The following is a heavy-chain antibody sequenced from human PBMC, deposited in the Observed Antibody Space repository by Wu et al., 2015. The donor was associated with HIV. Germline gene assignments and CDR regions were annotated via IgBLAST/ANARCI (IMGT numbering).Heavy chain of an antibody. CDR2: IIPIFGTA. CDR3: ARGLRFLDSLADYYYYMDV. J-gene: IGHJ6*03. V-gene: IGHV1-69*13. Sequence: QVHLLQSGAEVKKPGSSVRVSCKASGATFKSYAISWVRQAPGQGLEWMGGIIPIFGTANYAQKFQGRVTITADESTSTAYMELSSLRSEDTAVYYCARGLRFLDSLADYYYYMDVWGKGTTVTVSS. D-gene: IGHD3-3*01. CDR1: GATFKSYA.